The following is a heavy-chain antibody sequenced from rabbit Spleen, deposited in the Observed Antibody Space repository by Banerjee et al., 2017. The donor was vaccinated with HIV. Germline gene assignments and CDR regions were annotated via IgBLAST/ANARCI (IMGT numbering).Heavy chain of an antibody. J-gene: IGHJ4*01. CDR3: ARLSSGAFNL. CDR1: GVSFSSNYY. Sequence: QSLEESGGDLVKPGASLTLTCTASGVSFSSNYYMCWVRQAPGKGLEWIACIYAGSSGFTYYASWAKGRFTISKTSSTTVTLQMTSLTAADTATYFCARLSSGAFNLWGQGTLVTVS. V-gene: IGHV1S40*01. D-gene: IGHD1-1*01. CDR2: IYAGSSGFT.